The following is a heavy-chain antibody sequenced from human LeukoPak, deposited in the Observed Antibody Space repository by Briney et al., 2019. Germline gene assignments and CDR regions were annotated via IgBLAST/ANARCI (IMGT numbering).Heavy chain of an antibody. J-gene: IGHJ4*02. Sequence: ALVKVSCKASGYTFTSYGISWVRQAPGQGLEWIGWISAYNGNTNYAQKLQGRVTMTTDTSTSTAYMELRSLRSDDTAVYYCARDQRYCGGDCYSYNFDYWGQGTLVTVSS. V-gene: IGHV1-18*01. CDR2: ISAYNGNT. CDR1: GYTFTSYG. D-gene: IGHD2-21*02. CDR3: ARDQRYCGGDCYSYNFDY.